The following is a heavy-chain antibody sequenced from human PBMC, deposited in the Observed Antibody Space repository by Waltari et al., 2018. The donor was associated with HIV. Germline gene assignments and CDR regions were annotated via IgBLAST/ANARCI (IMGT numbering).Heavy chain of an antibody. CDR2: MYYSGST. CDR3: ARVKIVGNWFDP. V-gene: IGHV4-30-4*01. D-gene: IGHD1-26*01. CDR1: GGSISSGDYY. J-gene: IGHJ5*02. Sequence: QVQLQESGPGLVKPSQTLSPTCTVSGGSISSGDYYWSWIRQPPGKGLEWIGYMYYSGSTYSNPSLKSRVTISVDTSKNQFSLKLSSVTAADTAVYYCARVKIVGNWFDPWGQGTLVTVSS.